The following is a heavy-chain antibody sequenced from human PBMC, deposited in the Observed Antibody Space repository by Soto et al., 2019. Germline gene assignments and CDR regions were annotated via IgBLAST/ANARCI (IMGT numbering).Heavy chain of an antibody. CDR1: GGDFSSKG. D-gene: IGHD2-8*01. V-gene: IGHV1-69*01. CDR3: ARRNCTTSRCYYSGMDV. J-gene: IGHJ6*02. Sequence: QVQLLQSGAEMKKPGSSVKVSCKTSGGDFSSKGITWVRQAPGQGLEWMGGIPPPFAAPNYAQKFQGRAAITADESTRTVFLELKSLKMDDTAVYYCARRNCTTSRCYYSGMDVWGQGTTVTVSS. CDR2: IPPPFAAP.